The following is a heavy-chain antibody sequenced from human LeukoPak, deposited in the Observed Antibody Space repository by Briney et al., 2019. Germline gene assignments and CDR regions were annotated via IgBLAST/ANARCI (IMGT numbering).Heavy chain of an antibody. CDR3: AREGDSSGYYFIDY. CDR2: ISSSSSYI. V-gene: IGHV3-21*01. CDR1: GFTFSSYS. Sequence: PGGSLRLSCAASGFTFSSYSVNWVRQAPGKGLEWVSSISSSSSYIYYADSVKARFTISRDNAKNSLYLQMNSLRAEDTAVYYCAREGDSSGYYFIDYWGQGTLVTVSS. D-gene: IGHD3-22*01. J-gene: IGHJ4*02.